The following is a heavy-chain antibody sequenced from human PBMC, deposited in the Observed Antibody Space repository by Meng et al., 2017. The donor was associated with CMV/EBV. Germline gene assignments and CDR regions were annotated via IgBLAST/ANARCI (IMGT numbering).Heavy chain of an antibody. CDR3: ARVSTTIFGTIGVGTLGGMDV. D-gene: IGHD3-3*01. CDR2: INPNSGGT. CDR1: GYTFTSYG. J-gene: IGHJ6*02. Sequence: ASVKVSCKASGYTFTSYGISWVRQAPGQGLEWMGWINPNSGGTNYAQKFQGRVTMTRGTSISTAYMELSRLRSDDTAVYYCARVSTTIFGTIGVGTLGGMDVWGQGTTVTVSS. V-gene: IGHV1-2*02.